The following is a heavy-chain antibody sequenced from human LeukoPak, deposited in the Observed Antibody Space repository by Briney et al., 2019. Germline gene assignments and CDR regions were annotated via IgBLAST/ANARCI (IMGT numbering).Heavy chain of an antibody. Sequence: GGSLRLSCAASGFTFSGYWMYWVREAPGKGLVWVSGVKSDATSTYYADSVKGRFTISRDNAKNTLYLQMSSLRAEDTAVYYCARDTGRAFDIWGRGTMVTVSS. V-gene: IGHV3-74*01. CDR2: VKSDATST. CDR3: ARDTGRAFDI. J-gene: IGHJ3*02. CDR1: GFTFSGYW. D-gene: IGHD4-17*01.